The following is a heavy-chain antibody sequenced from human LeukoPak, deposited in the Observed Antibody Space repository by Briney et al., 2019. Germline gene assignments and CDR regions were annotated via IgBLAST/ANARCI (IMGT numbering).Heavy chain of an antibody. V-gene: IGHV5-51*01. CDR3: ARLRYLGKGNFDY. D-gene: IGHD7-27*01. J-gene: IGHJ4*02. CDR2: IYPGDSDT. Sequence: GESLKISCKGSGYTFPSYWIGWVRQMPGKGLEWMGIIYPGDSDTRYSPSFQGHVTISADKSISTAYLQWSSLKASDTAMYYCARLRYLGKGNFDYWGQGTLVTVSS. CDR1: GYTFPSYW.